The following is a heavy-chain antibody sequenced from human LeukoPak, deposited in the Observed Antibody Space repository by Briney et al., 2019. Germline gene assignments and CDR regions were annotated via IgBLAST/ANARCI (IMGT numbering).Heavy chain of an antibody. CDR3: AILGYSYGNDY. CDR2: IYYSGST. J-gene: IGHJ4*02. V-gene: IGHV4-59*05. D-gene: IGHD5-18*01. Sequence: SETLSLTCTVSGGSISSYYWSWIRQPPGKGLEWIGSIYYSGSTYYNPSLKSRVTISVDTSKNQFSLKLSSVTAADTAVYYCAILGYSYGNDYWGQGTLVTVSS. CDR1: GGSISSYY.